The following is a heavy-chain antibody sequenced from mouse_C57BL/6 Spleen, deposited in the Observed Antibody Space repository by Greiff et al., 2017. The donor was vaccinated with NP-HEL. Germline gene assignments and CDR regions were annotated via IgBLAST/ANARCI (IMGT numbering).Heavy chain of an antibody. D-gene: IGHD1-1*01. CDR3: AYYYGSSYAHYYAMDY. V-gene: IGHV1-80*01. Sequence: VKLMESGAELVKPGASVKISCKASGYAFSSYWMNWVKQRPGKGLEWIGQIYPGDGDTNYNGKFKGKATLTADKSSSTAYMQLSSLTSEDSAVYFCAYYYGSSYAHYYAMDYWGQGTSVTVSS. CDR1: GYAFSSYW. J-gene: IGHJ4*01. CDR2: IYPGDGDT.